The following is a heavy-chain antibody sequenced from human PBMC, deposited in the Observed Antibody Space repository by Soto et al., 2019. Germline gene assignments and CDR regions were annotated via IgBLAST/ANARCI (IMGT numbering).Heavy chain of an antibody. CDR2: ISGSGGST. D-gene: IGHD3-22*01. CDR3: AKHDGSGSGVDY. J-gene: IGHJ4*02. CDR1: GFTFSSYA. Sequence: EVQLLESGGGLVQPGGSLRLSCAASGFTFSSYAMSWVRPAPGKGLEWVSAISGSGGSTYYADSVKGRFTISRDNSKNTLYLQMNSLRAEDTAVYYCAKHDGSGSGVDYWGQGTLVTVSS. V-gene: IGHV3-23*01.